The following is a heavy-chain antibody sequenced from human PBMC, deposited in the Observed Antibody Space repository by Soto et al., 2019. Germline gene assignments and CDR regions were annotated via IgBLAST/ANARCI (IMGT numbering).Heavy chain of an antibody. V-gene: IGHV4-39*01. CDR3: VSQAAVGTRRGACYFDY. Sequence: QLQLQESGPGLVKPSETLSLTCTVSGDSISSSIYYWGWIRQPPGKGLEWIGTIYYSGSTFYNPPLKSRVTISVDTSKNQFSLRLSSVTAADTAVYYCVSQAAVGTRRGACYFDYWGQGTLVTVSS. D-gene: IGHD6-13*01. CDR2: IYYSGST. CDR1: GDSISSSIYY. J-gene: IGHJ4*02.